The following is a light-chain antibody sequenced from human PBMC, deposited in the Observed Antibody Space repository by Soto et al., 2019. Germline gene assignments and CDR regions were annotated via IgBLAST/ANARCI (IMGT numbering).Light chain of an antibody. CDR1: QSVNTN. CDR2: GPS. CDR3: HQYHEWPMT. J-gene: IGKJ5*01. V-gene: IGKV3-15*01. Sequence: EIVMTQSPVTLSVSPGERATVSCKTSQSVNTNLAWYQRKPGQVPRLLIYGPSTRAIGIPDRFSGSGSGTEFTLTITSLQSEDFAVYYCHQYHEWPMTFGQGTRLEIK.